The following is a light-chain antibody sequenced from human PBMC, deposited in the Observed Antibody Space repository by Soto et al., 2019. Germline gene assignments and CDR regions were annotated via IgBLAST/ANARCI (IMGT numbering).Light chain of an antibody. Sequence: QSVLTQPASVSGSPGQSITISCTGTSSDVGGYNYVSWYQQHPGKAPKLMIYDVSNRPSGVYNRFSGSKSGNTASLTISGLQAGDEADYYCSSYTSSSTSYVFGTGTKVTVL. V-gene: IGLV2-14*01. CDR3: SSYTSSSTSYV. CDR1: SSDVGGYNY. J-gene: IGLJ1*01. CDR2: DVS.